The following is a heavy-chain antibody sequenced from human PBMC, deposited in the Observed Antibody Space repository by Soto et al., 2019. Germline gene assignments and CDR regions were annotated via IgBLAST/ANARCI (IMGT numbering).Heavy chain of an antibody. D-gene: IGHD6-19*01. J-gene: IGHJ4*02. CDR3: ASAGGLGAVAADY. Sequence: QQQLQESGSGLVKPSQTLSLTCAVSGGSISSGGYSWSWIRQPPGKGLEWIGYIYHSGSTYYNPSLKSRVTISVDRSKNQFSLKLSSVTAADTAVYYCASAGGLGAVAADYWGQGTLVTVSS. CDR2: IYHSGST. CDR1: GGSISSGGYS. V-gene: IGHV4-30-2*01.